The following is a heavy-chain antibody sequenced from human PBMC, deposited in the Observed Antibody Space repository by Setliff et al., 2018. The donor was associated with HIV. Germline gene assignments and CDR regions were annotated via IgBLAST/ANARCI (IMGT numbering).Heavy chain of an antibody. J-gene: IGHJ6*03. V-gene: IGHV3-11*06. Sequence: GGSLRLSCTASGFSFDDYALTWVRQAPGKGLEWVSYVSSSSTNFTKYADSVKGRFSISRDNARNSLYLQMNSLRAEDTAVYYCGTYYHILYYMDVWGKGTTVTVSS. D-gene: IGHD2-21*01. CDR3: GTYYHILYYMDV. CDR1: GFSFDDYA. CDR2: VSSSSTNFT.